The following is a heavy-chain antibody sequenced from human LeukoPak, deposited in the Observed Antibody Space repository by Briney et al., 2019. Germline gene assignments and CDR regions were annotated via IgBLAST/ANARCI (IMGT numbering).Heavy chain of an antibody. V-gene: IGHV6-1*01. CDR2: TYYRSKWYN. J-gene: IGHJ5*02. Sequence: SQTLSLTCAISGDSVSSNSAAWNWIRQSPSRGLEWLGRTYYRSKWYNDYAVSVKSRITINPDTSKNQFSLQLNSVTPEDTAVYYCARGSSSAPPTPSYNWFDPWGQGTLVTVSS. CDR3: ARGSSSAPPTPSYNWFDP. D-gene: IGHD6-6*01. CDR1: GDSVSSNSAA.